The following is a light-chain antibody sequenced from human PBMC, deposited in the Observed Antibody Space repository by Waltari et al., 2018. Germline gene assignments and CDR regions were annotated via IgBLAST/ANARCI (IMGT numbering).Light chain of an antibody. V-gene: IGLV1-40*01. CDR2: ANN. CDR1: RSNIGPRND. J-gene: IGLJ1*01. CDR3: QSYDSSLTLYV. Sequence: QSVLPQPPSVSGAPGQPVTISCTGTRSNIGPRNDVACDQQPPVTAPKLLIYANNNRPSGVPDRFSGSKSGTSASLAITGLQAEDEAEYYCQSYDSSLTLYVFGTGTKVTVL.